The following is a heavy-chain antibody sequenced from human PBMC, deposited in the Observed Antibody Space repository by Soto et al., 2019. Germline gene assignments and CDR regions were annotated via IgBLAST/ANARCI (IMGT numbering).Heavy chain of an antibody. V-gene: IGHV4-59*01. J-gene: IGHJ4*02. Sequence: SETLSLTCTVSGGSISSYYWSWIRQPPGKGLEWIGYIYYSGSTNYNPSLKSRVTISVDTSKNQFSLKLSSVTAADTAVYYCARYPWFGGSGRFDYWGQGTLVTVSS. CDR1: GGSISSYY. CDR3: ARYPWFGGSGRFDY. CDR2: IYYSGST. D-gene: IGHD3-16*01.